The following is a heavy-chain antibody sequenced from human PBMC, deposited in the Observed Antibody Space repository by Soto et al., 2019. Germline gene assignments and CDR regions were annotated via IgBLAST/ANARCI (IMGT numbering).Heavy chain of an antibody. V-gene: IGHV3-53*01. CDR3: ARGRVAALLPYYFDL. J-gene: IGHJ4*02. Sequence: GGSLRLSCAASGFSVSNNYLNWVRQAPGKGLEWVSVIYSGGSTYYAGSVKGQFSISRDDSKNTLYLQMNSLRAEDTAVYYCARGRVAALLPYYFDLWGQGTLVTVSS. D-gene: IGHD6-6*01. CDR1: GFSVSNNY. CDR2: IYSGGST.